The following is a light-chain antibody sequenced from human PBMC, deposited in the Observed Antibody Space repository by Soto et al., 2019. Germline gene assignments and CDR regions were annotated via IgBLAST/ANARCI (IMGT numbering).Light chain of an antibody. CDR2: GAS. V-gene: IGKV3-20*01. Sequence: EIVLTQSPGTLSLSPGERATLSCRASQSVSSSYLAWHQHKPGQAPRLLIYGASRRATGIPDRFSGSGSGTDFTLTISRLEPEDFAVYYCQQYGSSPRTFGQGTKVEI. CDR1: QSVSSSY. CDR3: QQYGSSPRT. J-gene: IGKJ1*01.